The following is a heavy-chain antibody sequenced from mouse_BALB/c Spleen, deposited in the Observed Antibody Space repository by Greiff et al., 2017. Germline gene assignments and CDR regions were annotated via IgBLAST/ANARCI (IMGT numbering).Heavy chain of an antibody. V-gene: IGHV1-67*01. J-gene: IGHJ4*01. CDR3: ARRGSPYAMDY. Sequence: QVQLQQSGPELVRPGVSVKISCKGSSYTFTDYAMHWVKQSHAKSLEWIGVISTYYGNTNYNQKFKGKATMTVDKSSSTAYMELARLTSEDSAVYYCARRGSPYAMDYWGQGTSVTVSS. CDR2: ISTYYGNT. CDR1: SYTFTDYA.